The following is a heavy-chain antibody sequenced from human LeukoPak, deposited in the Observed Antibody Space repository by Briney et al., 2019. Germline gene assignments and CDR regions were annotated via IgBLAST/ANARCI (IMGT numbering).Heavy chain of an antibody. CDR3: ARLWFGEFTSHYYYYYGMDV. CDR1: GYTFTSYG. J-gene: IGHJ6*02. CDR2: IGAYNGNT. D-gene: IGHD3-10*01. V-gene: IGHV1-18*01. Sequence: GASVKVSCKASGYTFTSYGISWVRQAPGQGLEWMGWIGAYNGNTNYAQKLQGRVTMTTDTSTSTAYMELRSLRSDDTAVYYCARLWFGEFTSHYYYYYGMDVWGQGTTVTVSS.